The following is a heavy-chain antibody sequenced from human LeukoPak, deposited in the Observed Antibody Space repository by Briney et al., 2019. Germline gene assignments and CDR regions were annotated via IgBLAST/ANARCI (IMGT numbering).Heavy chain of an antibody. CDR3: ANSGSYYEPLYYFDY. Sequence: PGGSLGLSCAASGFTFSSYGMHWVRQAPGKGLEWVAVISYDGSDKYYADSVKGRFTISRDNSKNTLYLQMNSLRAEDTAVYYCANSGSYYEPLYYFDYWGQGTLVTVSS. D-gene: IGHD1-26*01. J-gene: IGHJ4*02. CDR2: ISYDGSDK. V-gene: IGHV3-30-3*01. CDR1: GFTFSSYG.